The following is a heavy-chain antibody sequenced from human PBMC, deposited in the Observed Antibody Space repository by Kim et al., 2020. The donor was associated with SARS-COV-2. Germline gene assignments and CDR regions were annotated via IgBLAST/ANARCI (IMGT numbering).Heavy chain of an antibody. J-gene: IGHJ6*02. D-gene: IGHD1-26*01. CDR2: IYYSGST. CDR1: GGSISSSSYY. CDR3: ARAQWDPFYYYYYGMDV. V-gene: IGHV4-39*01. Sequence: SETLSLTCTVSGGSISSSSYYWGWIRQPPGKGLEWIGSIYYSGSTYYNPSLKSRVTISVDTSKNQFSLKLSSVTAADTAVYYCARAQWDPFYYYYYGMDVWGQGTTVTVSS.